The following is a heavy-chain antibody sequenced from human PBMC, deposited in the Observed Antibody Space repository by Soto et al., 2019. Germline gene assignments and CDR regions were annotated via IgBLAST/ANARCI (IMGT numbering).Heavy chain of an antibody. V-gene: IGHV1-58*01. CDR2: IVVGSGNT. D-gene: IGHD2-2*02. CDR3: AADIDCSSASCYTYNFDH. CDR1: GFILTSSA. J-gene: IGHJ4*02. Sequence: SVKVSCKASGFILTSSAVQWVRQARGQRLEWIGWIVVGSGNTNYAQKLQERVTITRDMSTSTAYMELSSLRSEDTAVYYCAADIDCSSASCYTYNFDHWGQGTLVTVSS.